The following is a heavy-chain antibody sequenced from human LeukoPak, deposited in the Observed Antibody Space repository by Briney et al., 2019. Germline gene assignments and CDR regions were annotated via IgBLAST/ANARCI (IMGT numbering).Heavy chain of an antibody. V-gene: IGHV1-46*01. Sequence: ASVKVSCKASGYTFTSYYMHWVRQAPGQGLEWMGIINPSGGSTSYAQKFQGRVTMTRDTSISTAYMELSRLRSDDTAVYYCARAAIAAAGKQNNWFDPWGQGTLVTVSS. D-gene: IGHD6-13*01. J-gene: IGHJ5*02. CDR1: GYTFTSYY. CDR2: INPSGGST. CDR3: ARAAIAAAGKQNNWFDP.